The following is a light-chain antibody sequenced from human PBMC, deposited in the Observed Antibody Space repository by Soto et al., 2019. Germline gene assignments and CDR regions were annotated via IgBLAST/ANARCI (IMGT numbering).Light chain of an antibody. Sequence: QSVLTQPASVSGSPGQSITISCTGTGSVIGIYEFVSWYQHHPGKAPKLIISEDTKRPSGVSNRFSGSKSGSTASLTISGLQAEDEDDYYCCSNAGSIIFLFGTGTKVTVL. J-gene: IGLJ1*01. CDR1: GSVIGIYEF. V-gene: IGLV2-23*01. CDR2: EDT. CDR3: CSNAGSIIFL.